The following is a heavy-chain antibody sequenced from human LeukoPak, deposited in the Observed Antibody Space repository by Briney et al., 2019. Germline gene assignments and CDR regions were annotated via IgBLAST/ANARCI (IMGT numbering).Heavy chain of an antibody. CDR3: AKPPNDSSGYYYAY. D-gene: IGHD3-22*01. CDR1: GFTFSNHA. V-gene: IGHV3-23*01. J-gene: IGHJ4*02. CDR2: IGGSGDST. Sequence: GGSLRLSCEASGFTFSNHAMTWVRQAPGKGLEWAPAIGGSGDSTYYAASVKGRFTISRDNSKNTLFLQMNSLRAEDTAVYYCAKPPNDSSGYYYAYWGQGTLVTVSS.